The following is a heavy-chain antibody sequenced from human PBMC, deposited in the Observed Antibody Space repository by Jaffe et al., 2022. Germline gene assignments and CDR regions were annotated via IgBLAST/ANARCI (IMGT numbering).Heavy chain of an antibody. D-gene: IGHD3-10*01. CDR2: INHSGST. J-gene: IGHJ6*03. V-gene: IGHV4-34*01. CDR1: GGSFSGYY. Sequence: QVQLQQWGAGLLKPSETLSLTCAVYGGSFSGYYWSWIRQPPGKGLEWIGEINHSGSTNYNPSLKSRVTISVDTSKNQFSLKLSSVTAADTAVYYCARGVPRTNNYGSGSYYNRYYYYYMDVWGKGTTVTVSS. CDR3: ARGVPRTNNYGSGSYYNRYYYYYMDV.